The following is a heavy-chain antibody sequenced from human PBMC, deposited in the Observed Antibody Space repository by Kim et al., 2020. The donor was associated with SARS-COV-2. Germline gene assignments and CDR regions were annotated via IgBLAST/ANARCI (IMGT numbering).Heavy chain of an antibody. Sequence: YHNPPLKSRVTISVDTSKNQFSLKLSSVTAADTAVYYCAIVAAAMYYFDYWGQGTLVTVSS. D-gene: IGHD6-13*01. J-gene: IGHJ4*02. V-gene: IGHV4-39*01. CDR3: AIVAAAMYYFDY.